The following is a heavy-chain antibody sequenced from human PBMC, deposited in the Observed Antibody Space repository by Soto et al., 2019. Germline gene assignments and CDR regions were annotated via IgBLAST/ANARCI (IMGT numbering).Heavy chain of an antibody. CDR1: GYTFTGYY. J-gene: IGHJ4*02. D-gene: IGHD6-6*01. Sequence: SVKVSCKNSGYTFTGYYRNWVRQAPGRGFDWVRCLNNKNGDTKNANKFQGRVTMTTDTTISTGYMELRGLKSDDKAVYYCVNGDHLVXWGQGARVTVSX. CDR3: VNGDHLVX. CDR2: LNNKNGDT. V-gene: IGHV1-2*02.